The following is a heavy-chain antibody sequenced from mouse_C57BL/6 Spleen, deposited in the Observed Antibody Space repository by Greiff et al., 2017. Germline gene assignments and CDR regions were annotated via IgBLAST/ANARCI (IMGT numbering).Heavy chain of an antibody. CDR1: GFTFSDYG. J-gene: IGHJ2*01. V-gene: IGHV5-15*01. Sequence: EVMLVESGGGLVQPGGSLKLSCAASGFTFSDYGMAWVRQAPRKGPEWVAFISNLAYSIYYADTVTGRFTISRENAKNTLYLEMSSLRSEDTAMYYCARMRGNPYYFDYWGQGTTLTVSS. D-gene: IGHD2-1*01. CDR3: ARMRGNPYYFDY. CDR2: ISNLAYSI.